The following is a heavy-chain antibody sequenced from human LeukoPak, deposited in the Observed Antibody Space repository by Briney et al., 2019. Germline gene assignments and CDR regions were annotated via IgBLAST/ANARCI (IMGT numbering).Heavy chain of an antibody. CDR2: ISAYSGNT. D-gene: IGHD3-9*01. Sequence: ASVKVSCKASGYTFTNYSISWVRQAPGQGLEWMGWISAYSGNTHCSHKLQGRVTMTTDTSTSTAYMELRSLRSDDTAVYYCARDSRVYLLTGFAGWFDPWGQGTLVTVSS. V-gene: IGHV1-18*01. CDR1: GYTFTNYS. J-gene: IGHJ5*02. CDR3: ARDSRVYLLTGFAGWFDP.